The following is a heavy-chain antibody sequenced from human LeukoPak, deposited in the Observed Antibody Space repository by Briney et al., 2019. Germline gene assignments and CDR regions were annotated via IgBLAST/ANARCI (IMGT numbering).Heavy chain of an antibody. Sequence: SETLSLTCTVSGGSISSYYWSWIRQPAGKGLEWIGRIYTSGSTNYNPSLKSRVTMSVDTSKNQFSLKLSSVSAADTAVYYCARDHRSHDYGDLNWFDPWGQGTLVTVSS. D-gene: IGHD4-17*01. V-gene: IGHV4-4*07. J-gene: IGHJ5*02. CDR2: IYTSGST. CDR3: ARDHRSHDYGDLNWFDP. CDR1: GGSISSYY.